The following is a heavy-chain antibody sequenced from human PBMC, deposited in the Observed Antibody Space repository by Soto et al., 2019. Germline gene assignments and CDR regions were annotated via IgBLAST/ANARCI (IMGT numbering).Heavy chain of an antibody. CDR3: ARGFASDSGSYTHWYFDL. CDR2: IYSGGST. CDR1: GFTVSSNY. D-gene: IGHD1-26*01. Sequence: EVQLVESGGGLVQPGGSLRLSCAASGFTVSSNYMNWVRQAPGKGLEWVSIIYSGGSTYYADSVKGRFTISRDNSKNTLYLQMNSLRAEDTAVYYCARGFASDSGSYTHWYFDLWGRGTLVAVSS. V-gene: IGHV3-66*01. J-gene: IGHJ2*01.